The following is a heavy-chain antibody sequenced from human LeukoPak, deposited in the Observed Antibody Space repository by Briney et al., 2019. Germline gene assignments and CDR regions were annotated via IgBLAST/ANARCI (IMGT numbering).Heavy chain of an antibody. D-gene: IGHD6-13*01. CDR3: ARDSREYSSSWPLIDY. J-gene: IGHJ4*02. CDR1: GGSISSYY. CDR2: IYYSGRT. Sequence: SETLSLTCTVSGGSISSYYWSWIRQPPGKGLEWIGYIYYSGRTNYNPSLKSRVTISVDTSKNQFSLKLSSVTAADTAVYYCARDSREYSSSWPLIDYWGQGTLVTVSS. V-gene: IGHV4-59*01.